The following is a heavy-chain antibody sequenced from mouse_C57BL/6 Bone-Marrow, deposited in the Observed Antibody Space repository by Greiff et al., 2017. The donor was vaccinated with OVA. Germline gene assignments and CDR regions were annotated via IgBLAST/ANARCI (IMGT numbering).Heavy chain of an antibody. V-gene: IGHV5-15*01. Sequence: EVKLVESGGGLVQPGGSLKLSCAASGFTFSDYGMAWVRQAPRKGPEWVAFISNLAYSIYYAATVTGRFTISRENAKNTLYLEIGSLRSEDTAMYYCARQSVYYAMDDWGQGTSVTVSS. CDR2: ISNLAYSI. CDR1: GFTFSDYG. CDR3: ARQSVYYAMDD. J-gene: IGHJ4*01.